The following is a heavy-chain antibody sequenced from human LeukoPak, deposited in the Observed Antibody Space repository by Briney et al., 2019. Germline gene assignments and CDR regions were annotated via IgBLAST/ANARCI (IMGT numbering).Heavy chain of an antibody. V-gene: IGHV1-69*04. J-gene: IGHJ6*02. CDR2: IIPIFGIA. CDR1: GGTFSSYA. Sequence: SVKVSCKASGGTFSSYAINWVRQAPGQGLEWMGRIIPIFGIANYAQKFQGRVTITADKSTSTAYMELSSLRSEDTAVYYCAGPLEFGIFGVVTTPPDVWGQGTTVTVSS. CDR3: AGPLEFGIFGVVTTPPDV. D-gene: IGHD3-3*01.